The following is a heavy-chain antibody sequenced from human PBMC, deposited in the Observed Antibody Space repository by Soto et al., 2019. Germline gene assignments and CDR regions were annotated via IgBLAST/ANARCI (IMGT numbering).Heavy chain of an antibody. CDR2: INHSGST. D-gene: IGHD3-10*01. J-gene: IGHJ6*02. Sequence: QVQLQQWGAGLLKPSETLSLTCAVYGGAFSGYYWCRIRQPPGKGLVWIGEINHSGSTNYNPSLKRRVTISVDTSKNQFALKLSSVTAADTAAYYCARVSGIYYYGMDVWGQGATVTVSS. CDR1: GGAFSGYY. CDR3: ARVSGIYYYGMDV. V-gene: IGHV4-34*01.